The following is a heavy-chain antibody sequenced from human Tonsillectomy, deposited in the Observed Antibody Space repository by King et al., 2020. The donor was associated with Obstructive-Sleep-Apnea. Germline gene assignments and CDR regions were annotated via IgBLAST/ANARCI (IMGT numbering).Heavy chain of an antibody. D-gene: IGHD2-15*01. Sequence: PLQESGPGLVKPSQTLSLTCTVSGGSISSGDYYWSWIRPPPGKGLEWIGYIYYSGSTYYNPSLKSRVTISVDTSKNQFSLKLSSVTAADTAVYYCARLAATRYYYYGMDVWGQGTTVTVSS. CDR1: GGSISSGDYY. J-gene: IGHJ6*02. CDR2: IYYSGST. CDR3: ARLAATRYYYYGMDV. V-gene: IGHV4-30-4*01.